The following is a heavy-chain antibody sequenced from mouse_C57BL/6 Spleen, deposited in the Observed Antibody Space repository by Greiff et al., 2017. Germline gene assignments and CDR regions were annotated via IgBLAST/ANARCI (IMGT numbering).Heavy chain of an antibody. D-gene: IGHD3-2*02. CDR1: GYTFTSYG. CDR2: IYPRSGNT. V-gene: IGHV1-81*01. CDR3: ARGGSSGYDWFAY. J-gene: IGHJ3*01. Sequence: VQLQQSGAELARPGASVKLSCKASGYTFTSYGISWVKQRTGQGLEWIGEIYPRSGNTYYNEKFKGKATLTADKSSSTAYMELRSLTSEDSAVYFCARGGSSGYDWFAYWGQGTLVTVSA.